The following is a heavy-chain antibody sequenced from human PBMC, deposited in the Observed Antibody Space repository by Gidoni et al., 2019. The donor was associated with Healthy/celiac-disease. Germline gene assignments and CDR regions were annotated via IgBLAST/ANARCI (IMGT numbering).Heavy chain of an antibody. CDR1: GFTFSSHA. CDR2: IGGSVGST. V-gene: IGHV3-23*01. CDR3: AKVVGLGYCTNGVCYYSYYGMDV. Sequence: EVQLLESGGGLVQTGGSLRLSCAASGFTFSSHARSWVRQAPGKGLEWVSAIGGSVGSTYYADSVKGRFTISRDNSKNTLYLQMNSLRAEDTAVYYCAKVVGLGYCTNGVCYYSYYGMDVWGQGTTVTVSS. J-gene: IGHJ6*02. D-gene: IGHD2-8*01.